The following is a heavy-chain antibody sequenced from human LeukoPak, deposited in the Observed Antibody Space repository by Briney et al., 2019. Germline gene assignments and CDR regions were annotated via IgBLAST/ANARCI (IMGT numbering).Heavy chain of an antibody. CDR3: ARDSSGYPNI. Sequence: PGRSLRLSCAASGFTFSGYAMHWVRQAPGKGLEWVAVISYDGSNKYYADSVKGRFTISRDNSKNTLYLQMNSLRAEDTAVYYCARDSSGYPNIWGQGTMVTVSS. V-gene: IGHV3-30-3*01. CDR1: GFTFSGYA. J-gene: IGHJ3*02. D-gene: IGHD3-22*01. CDR2: ISYDGSNK.